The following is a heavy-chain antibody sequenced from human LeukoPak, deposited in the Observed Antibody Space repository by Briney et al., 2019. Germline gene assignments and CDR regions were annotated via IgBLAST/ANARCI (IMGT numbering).Heavy chain of an antibody. D-gene: IGHD2/OR15-2a*01. CDR2: INSDGDST. CDR1: GFTFSSCA. CDR3: VKTPYSSTWYVGDS. V-gene: IGHV3-64D*06. J-gene: IGHJ4*02. Sequence: GGSLRLSCSASGFTFSSCAMHWVRQAAGEGLEYVSAINSDGDSTYYADSVKGRFTISRDNSKNTLYLQMSSLRPEDSAVYYCVKTPYSSTWYVGDSWGQGTLVTVSS.